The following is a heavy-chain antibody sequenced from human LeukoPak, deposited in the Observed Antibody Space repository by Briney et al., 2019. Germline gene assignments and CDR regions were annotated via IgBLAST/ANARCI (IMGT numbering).Heavy chain of an antibody. Sequence: GGPLTLSCEASVLTYCISDMLCPPHTPGKGLEWFPNISSSGNTYYADSVKGRFTISRDNSKNLVNLQMNCLRAEDTAIYYCVKGRMSEDGLDFWGQGSLVTVSS. V-gene: IGHV3-23*01. J-gene: IGHJ4*02. CDR1: VLTYCISD. D-gene: IGHD5-24*01. CDR3: VKGRMSEDGLDF. CDR2: ISSSGNT.